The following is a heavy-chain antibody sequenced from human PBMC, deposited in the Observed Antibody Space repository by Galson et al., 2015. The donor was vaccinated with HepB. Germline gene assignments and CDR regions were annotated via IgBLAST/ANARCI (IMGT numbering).Heavy chain of an antibody. J-gene: IGHJ4*02. CDR3: ARTTAARLIFDY. Sequence: SLRLSCAASGFTFSDYYMSWLRQTPGKGLEWRSHITTSSSYTNYADSVKGRFTISRDNANNSPYLQMHSLRAADTAMYYCARTTAARLIFDYWGRGTLVTVSS. D-gene: IGHD1-1*01. CDR1: GFTFSDYY. CDR2: ITTSSSYT. V-gene: IGHV3-11*03.